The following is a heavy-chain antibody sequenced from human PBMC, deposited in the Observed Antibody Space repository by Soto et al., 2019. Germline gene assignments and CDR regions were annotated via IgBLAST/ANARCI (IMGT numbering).Heavy chain of an antibody. Sequence: EVQLVESGGGLMQPGGSLGLSCAASGFTFSSYDMHWVRQVTGKGLEWISTIGTAGDTYYSGSVKGRFTISRENAKNSLYLQMNDPRAGDTAVYYCARGPVRGAIDYWGQGTLVTVSS. V-gene: IGHV3-13*01. CDR1: GFTFSSYD. D-gene: IGHD3-10*01. CDR3: ARGPVRGAIDY. J-gene: IGHJ4*02. CDR2: IGTAGDT.